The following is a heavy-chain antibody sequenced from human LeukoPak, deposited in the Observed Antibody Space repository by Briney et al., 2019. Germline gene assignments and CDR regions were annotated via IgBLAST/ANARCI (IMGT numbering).Heavy chain of an antibody. Sequence: GASVKVSCKASGYTFTSYGISWVRQAPGQGLEWMGWISAYNGNTNYAQKLQGRVTMTTDTSTSTAYMELRSLRSDDTAVYYCARSARIAVAGTIEYWGQGTLVTVSS. CDR3: ARSARIAVAGTIEY. CDR2: ISAYNGNT. D-gene: IGHD6-19*01. J-gene: IGHJ4*02. V-gene: IGHV1-18*01. CDR1: GYTFTSYG.